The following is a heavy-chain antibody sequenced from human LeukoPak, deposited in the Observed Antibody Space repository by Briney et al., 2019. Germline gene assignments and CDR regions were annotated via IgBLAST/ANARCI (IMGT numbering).Heavy chain of an antibody. D-gene: IGHD3-22*01. V-gene: IGHV4-31*03. CDR3: SRGLDSRKLGY. J-gene: IGHJ4*02. Sequence: SETLSHTCTVSGASFSTGDQYWNWIRQSPGKGLEWIGSIHPSGMLYNNPSLESRVTLSIDTSNNQFSLHLNSVTAADTAVYFCSRGLDSRKLGYWGQGTLVTVSS. CDR1: GASFSTGDQY. CDR2: IHPSGML.